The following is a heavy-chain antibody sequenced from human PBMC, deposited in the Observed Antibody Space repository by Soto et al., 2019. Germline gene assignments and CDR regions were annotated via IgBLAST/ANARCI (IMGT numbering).Heavy chain of an antibody. CDR3: ARDSYYGSGYWFDP. Sequence: GASVKVSCKASGYTFTSYDINWVRQATGQGLEWMGWISPNNGNTSYAQKFQGRVTMTTDTSTSTAYMELRSLRSDDTAVYYCARDSYYGSGYWFDPWGQGTLVTVSS. D-gene: IGHD3-10*01. CDR1: GYTFTSYD. J-gene: IGHJ5*02. CDR2: ISPNNGNT. V-gene: IGHV1-18*01.